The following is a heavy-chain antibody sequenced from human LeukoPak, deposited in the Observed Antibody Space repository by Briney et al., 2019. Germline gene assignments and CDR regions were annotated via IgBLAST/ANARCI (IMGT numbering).Heavy chain of an antibody. D-gene: IGHD3-22*01. CDR3: ATYSSLNTREFQY. CDR1: GFSFSGYG. Sequence: GGSLRLSCAASGFSFSGYGMHWVRQAPGKGLEWVANIRQDGGETYYGDSVKGRFIISRDNAKNSLSLQMNRLRAEDTAVYYCATYSSLNTREFQYWGQGTLVTVSP. CDR2: IRQDGGET. J-gene: IGHJ1*01. V-gene: IGHV3-7*01.